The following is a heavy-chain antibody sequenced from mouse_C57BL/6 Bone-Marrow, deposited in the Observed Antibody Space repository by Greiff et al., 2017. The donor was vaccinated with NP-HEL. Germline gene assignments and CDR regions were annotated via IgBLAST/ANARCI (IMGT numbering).Heavy chain of an antibody. Sequence: EVKVVESGGGLVQPGESLKLSCESNEYEFPSHDMSWVRKTPEKRLELVAAINSDGGSTYYPDTMERRFIISRDNTKKTLYLQMSSLRSEDTALYYCARLSNYDYAMDYWGQGTSVTVSS. CDR2: INSDGGST. D-gene: IGHD2-5*01. V-gene: IGHV5-2*01. CDR1: EYEFPSHD. J-gene: IGHJ4*01. CDR3: ARLSNYDYAMDY.